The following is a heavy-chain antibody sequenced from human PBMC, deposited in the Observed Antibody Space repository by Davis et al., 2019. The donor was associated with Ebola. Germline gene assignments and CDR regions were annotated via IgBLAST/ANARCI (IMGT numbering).Heavy chain of an antibody. J-gene: IGHJ4*02. CDR1: GIIFKNYS. Sequence: GESPKTSCAASGIIFKNYSMQWVRQAPGKGLEWVFGSSASSSSTDYADSVKGRFSIFRDNSKNTLFLQMNSLTAEDTAVYYCVTRGYSSGWPDYWGQGTLVTVSS. CDR3: VTRGYSSGWPDY. V-gene: IGHV3-23*01. CDR2: SSASSSST. D-gene: IGHD6-19*01.